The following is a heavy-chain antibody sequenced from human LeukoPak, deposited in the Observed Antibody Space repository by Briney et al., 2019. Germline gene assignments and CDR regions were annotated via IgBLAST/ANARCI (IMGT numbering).Heavy chain of an antibody. CDR1: GGSISSGGYY. J-gene: IGHJ5*02. CDR2: IYYSGST. V-gene: IGHV4-31*03. D-gene: IGHD2-15*01. Sequence: PSETLSLTCTVSGGSISSGGYYWSWIRQHPGKGLEWIGYIYYSGSTYYNPSLKSRVTISVDTSKNQFSLKLSSVTAADTAVYYCARGNADVYQSVVAATYWFDPWGQGTLVTVSS. CDR3: ARGNADVYQSVVAATYWFDP.